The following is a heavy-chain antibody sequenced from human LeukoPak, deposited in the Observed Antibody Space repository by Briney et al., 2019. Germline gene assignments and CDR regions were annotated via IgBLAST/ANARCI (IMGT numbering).Heavy chain of an antibody. CDR1: GGSFSGYY. V-gene: IGHV4-34*01. CDR3: ARDRYSRGWSETKGGDYCYMDV. J-gene: IGHJ6*03. Sequence: SETLSLTCAVYGGSFSGYYWSWIRQPPGKGLEWIGEINHSGSTNYNPSLKSRVTISVDTSKNQFSLKLSSVTAGDTAVYYCARDRYSRGWSETKGGDYCYMDVWGKGTTVTISS. D-gene: IGHD6-19*01. CDR2: INHSGST.